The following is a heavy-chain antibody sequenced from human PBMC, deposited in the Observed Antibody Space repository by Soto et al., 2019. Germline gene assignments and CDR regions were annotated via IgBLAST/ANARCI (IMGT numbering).Heavy chain of an antibody. V-gene: IGHV4-59*01. CDR3: ASASRNYYYMDV. CDR2: IHYSGKT. J-gene: IGHJ6*03. Sequence: SETLSLTCTVSGGSIRSYYWSWIRQPPGKGLEWIGYIHYSGKTKYNPSLKSRVTISVDTSKNQFSLNLNSVTAADTAVYYCASASRNYYYMDVWGKGTTVTVSS. CDR1: GGSIRSYY.